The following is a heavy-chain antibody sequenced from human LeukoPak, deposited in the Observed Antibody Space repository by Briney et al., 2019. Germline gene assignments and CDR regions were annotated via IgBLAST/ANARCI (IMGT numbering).Heavy chain of an antibody. CDR2: ISSSSSTI. D-gene: IGHD3-3*01. CDR3: ARDHYDFWSGSEDYFDY. Sequence: GGSLRLSCAASGFTFSSYSMNWVRQAPGKGLEWVSYISSSSSTIYYADSVKGRFTISRDNAKNSLYLQMNSLGAEDTAVYYCARDHYDFWSGSEDYFDYWGQGTLVTVSS. CDR1: GFTFSSYS. V-gene: IGHV3-48*01. J-gene: IGHJ4*02.